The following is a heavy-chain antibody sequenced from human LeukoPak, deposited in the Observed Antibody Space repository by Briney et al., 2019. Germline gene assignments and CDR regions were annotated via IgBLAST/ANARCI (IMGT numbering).Heavy chain of an antibody. CDR2: IYYSGAT. CDR1: GGSVSAGSISGSYYY. Sequence: SETLSLTCTVSGGSVSAGSISGSYYYWGWIRQPPGKGMEWIGSIYYSGATYCNPSLKSRVTISVDTSKNQFSLRLSSVTAADTAVYYCARAQVGIVGATEFAYWGQGTLVTVFS. D-gene: IGHD1-26*01. V-gene: IGHV4-39*07. CDR3: ARAQVGIVGATEFAY. J-gene: IGHJ4*02.